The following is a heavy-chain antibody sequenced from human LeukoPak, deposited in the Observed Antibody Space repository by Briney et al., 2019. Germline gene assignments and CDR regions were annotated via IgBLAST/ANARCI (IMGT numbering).Heavy chain of an antibody. Sequence: PGGSLRLSCAASGFTFSTYSMNWVRQAPEKGLEWIGSIYYSGSTYYNPSLKSRVTISVDTSKNQFSLKLSSVTAADTAVYYCARHLTGTTDQVFDYWGQGTLVTVSS. CDR3: ARHLTGTTDQVFDY. J-gene: IGHJ4*02. CDR2: IYYSGST. CDR1: GFTFSTYSMN. V-gene: IGHV4-39*01. D-gene: IGHD1-20*01.